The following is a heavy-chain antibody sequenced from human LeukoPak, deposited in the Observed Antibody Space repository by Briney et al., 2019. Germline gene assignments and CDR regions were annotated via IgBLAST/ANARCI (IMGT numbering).Heavy chain of an antibody. CDR1: GFTFSSYG. CDR3: ARGASIAVAGTRGYYFDY. Sequence: GGSLRLSCAASGFTFSSYGMHWVRQAPGKGLEWVAVIWYDGSNKYYADSVKGRFTISRDNSKNTLYLQVNSLRAEDTAVYYCARGASIAVAGTRGYYFDYGGQGTLVTVSS. V-gene: IGHV3-33*01. J-gene: IGHJ4*02. CDR2: IWYDGSNK. D-gene: IGHD6-19*01.